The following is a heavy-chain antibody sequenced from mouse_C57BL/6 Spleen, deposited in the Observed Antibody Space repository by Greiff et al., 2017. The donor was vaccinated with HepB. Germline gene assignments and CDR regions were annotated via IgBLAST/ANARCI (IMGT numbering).Heavy chain of an antibody. J-gene: IGHJ1*03. D-gene: IGHD1-1*01. V-gene: IGHV1-69*01. CDR2: IDPSDSYT. Sequence: QVQLQQPGAELVMPGASVKLSCKASGYTFTSYWMHWVKQRPGQGLEWIGEIDPSDSYTNYNQKFKGKSTLTVDKSSSTAYMQLSSLTSKDSAVYDCARIYGSNHWYFDVWGTGTTVTVSS. CDR3: ARIYGSNHWYFDV. CDR1: GYTFTSYW.